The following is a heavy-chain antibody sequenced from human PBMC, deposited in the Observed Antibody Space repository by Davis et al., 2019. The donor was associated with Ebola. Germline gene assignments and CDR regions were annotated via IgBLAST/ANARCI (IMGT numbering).Heavy chain of an antibody. D-gene: IGHD5-18*01. J-gene: IGHJ6*02. CDR2: INTDGSTT. Sequence: HTGGSLRLSCGGSGFSFSAYWIHWVRQVPGKGLVWVSRINTDGSTTIYADSVKGRFTISRDNAKNSVYLQMSSLTDEDTAVYYCARAKGYNGAIWDGFYHYGLDVWGQGTTVTVS. V-gene: IGHV3-74*01. CDR3: ARAKGYNGAIWDGFYHYGLDV. CDR1: GFSFSAYW.